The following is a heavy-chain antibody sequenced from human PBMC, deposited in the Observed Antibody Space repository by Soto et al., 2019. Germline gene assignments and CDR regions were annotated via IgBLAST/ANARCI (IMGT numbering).Heavy chain of an antibody. Sequence: QVQLVESGGGVVQPGRSLRLSCAASGFNFSSYGMHWVRQAPGKWLEWVAVISYDGSNKYYEDSVKVRFTISRDNSKNTLYLQMNSLTAEDTAVYYCAKDSIPLGMDVWGQGTTATVSS. V-gene: IGHV3-30*18. CDR1: GFNFSSYG. J-gene: IGHJ6*02. CDR3: AKDSIPLGMDV. CDR2: ISYDGSNK.